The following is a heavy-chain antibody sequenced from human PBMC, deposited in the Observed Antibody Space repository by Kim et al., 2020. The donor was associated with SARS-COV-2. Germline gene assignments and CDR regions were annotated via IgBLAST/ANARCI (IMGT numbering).Heavy chain of an antibody. D-gene: IGHD3-10*01. V-gene: IGHV4-61*02. J-gene: IGHJ6*02. CDR2: IYTSGST. CDR1: GGSISSGSYY. Sequence: SETLSLTCTVSGGSISSGSYYWSWIRQPAGKGLEWIGRIYTSGSTNYNPSLKSRVTISVDTSKNQFSLKLSSVTAADTAVYYCARGIMVRGVIIRYYYYGMDVWGQGTTVTVSS. CDR3: ARGIMVRGVIIRYYYYGMDV.